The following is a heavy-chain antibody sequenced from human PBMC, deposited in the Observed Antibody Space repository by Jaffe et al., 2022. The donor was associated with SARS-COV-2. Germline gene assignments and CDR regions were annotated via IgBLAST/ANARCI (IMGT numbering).Heavy chain of an antibody. CDR1: GGTFSSYT. CDR3: ARERAFGVVLLYYYGMDV. V-gene: IGHV1-69*08. J-gene: IGHJ6*02. CDR2: IIPILGIA. Sequence: QVQLVQSGAEVKKPGSSVKVSCKASGGTFSSYTISWVRQAPGQGLEWMGRIIPILGIANYAQKFQGRVTITADKSTSTAYMELSSLRSEDTAVYYCARERAFGVVLLYYYGMDVWGQGTTVTVSS. D-gene: IGHD3-3*01.